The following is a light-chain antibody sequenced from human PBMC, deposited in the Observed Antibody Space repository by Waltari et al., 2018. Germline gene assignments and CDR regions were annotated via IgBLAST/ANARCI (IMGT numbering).Light chain of an antibody. CDR2: KAS. V-gene: IGKV1-5*03. Sequence: DIQMTQSPSTLSASVGDRVTITCRASQSISSWLAWYQQKPGKAPKLLNYKASNLESGVPSRFSAGGSETEFTLTISSLQPDDFATYYCQQYNGYPWTFGQGTKVEVK. CDR1: QSISSW. J-gene: IGKJ1*01. CDR3: QQYNGYPWT.